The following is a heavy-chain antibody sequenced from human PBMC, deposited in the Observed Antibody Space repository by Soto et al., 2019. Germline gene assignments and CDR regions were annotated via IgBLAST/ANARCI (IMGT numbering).Heavy chain of an antibody. CDR1: GDSISSGHYY. D-gene: IGHD2-8*01. J-gene: IGHJ5*02. Sequence: QMQLQESGPGLVKPSQTLSLTCTVSGDSISSGHYYWTWIRQHPGKGLEWIGNINYSGKTYDNPSLRRRVTMPIATSNTQFSLRLRSVTAADPAVFFCATVKKLYATSGRGWIDTWGQGTLVTVSS. CDR2: INYSGKT. CDR3: ATVKKLYATSGRGWIDT. V-gene: IGHV4-31*03.